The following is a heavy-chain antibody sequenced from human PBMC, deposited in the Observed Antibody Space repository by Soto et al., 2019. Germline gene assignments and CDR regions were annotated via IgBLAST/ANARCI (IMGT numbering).Heavy chain of an antibody. Sequence: SETLSLTCTVSGGSISSYYWSWVRQPPGKGLEWIGYIYYSGSTNYNPSLKSRVTISVDTSKNQFSLKLSSVTAADTAVYYCARGLRGSCPYYYYGMDVWGQGTTVTVSS. CDR2: IYYSGST. CDR1: GGSISSYY. J-gene: IGHJ6*02. V-gene: IGHV4-59*01. CDR3: ARGLRGSCPYYYYGMDV. D-gene: IGHD2-15*01.